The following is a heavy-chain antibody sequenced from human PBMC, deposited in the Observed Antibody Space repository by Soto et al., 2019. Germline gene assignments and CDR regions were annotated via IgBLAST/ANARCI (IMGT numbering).Heavy chain of an antibody. V-gene: IGHV3-48*02. D-gene: IGHD2-21*01. CDR3: VRDAILAFDF. Sequence: EVHLVESGGGLVQPGGSLRVSCAASGFTFSNYAMNWVRQAPGKGLEWVSYISIGSGSIFYADSVKGRFTISRDDAKNSLYLQMNTLGDEDTAVYYCVRDAILAFDFWGQGTMVTVSS. CDR2: ISIGSGSI. J-gene: IGHJ3*01. CDR1: GFTFSNYA.